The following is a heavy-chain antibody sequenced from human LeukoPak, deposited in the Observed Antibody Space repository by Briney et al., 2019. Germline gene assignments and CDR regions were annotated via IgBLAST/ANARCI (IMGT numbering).Heavy chain of an antibody. D-gene: IGHD2-15*01. CDR2: INPNSGGT. V-gene: IGHV1-2*02. J-gene: IGHJ4*02. CDR3: AREMECSGGSCYPSNDY. CDR1: GYTFTGYY. Sequence: ASVKVSCKASGYTFTGYYMHWVRQAPGQGLEWMGWINPNSGGTNYAQKFQGRVTMTRDTSIRPAYMELSRLRSDDTAVYYCAREMECSGGSCYPSNDYWGQGTLVTVSS.